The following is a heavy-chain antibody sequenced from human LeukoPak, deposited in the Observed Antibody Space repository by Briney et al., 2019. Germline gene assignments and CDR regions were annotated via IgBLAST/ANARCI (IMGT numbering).Heavy chain of an antibody. CDR1: GGTFSSYA. D-gene: IGHD3-22*01. Sequence: SVKVSCKASGGTFSSYAISWVRQAPGQGLEWMGGIIPIFGTANYAQKFQGRVTITADESTSTAYMELRSLRSDGTAVYYCARLTYYYDSSGYGDVDYWGQGTLVTVSS. CDR3: ARLTYYYDSSGYGDVDY. CDR2: IIPIFGTA. J-gene: IGHJ4*02. V-gene: IGHV1-69*13.